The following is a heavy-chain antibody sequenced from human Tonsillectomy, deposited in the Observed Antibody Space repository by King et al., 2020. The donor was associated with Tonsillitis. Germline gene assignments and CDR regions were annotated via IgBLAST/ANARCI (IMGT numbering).Heavy chain of an antibody. CDR1: GGSISSGSYY. D-gene: IGHD6-19*01. Sequence: QVQLQESGPGLVKPSQTLSLTCTVSGGSISSGSYYWSWIRQPAGKGLEWIGRIYASEYTNYNPSLKSRVTISADTSKNQFSLKLSSVTAADTAVYYCAGGRGTSGWYAFDYWGQGILVTVSS. J-gene: IGHJ4*02. CDR2: IYASEYT. CDR3: AGGRGTSGWYAFDY. V-gene: IGHV4-61*02.